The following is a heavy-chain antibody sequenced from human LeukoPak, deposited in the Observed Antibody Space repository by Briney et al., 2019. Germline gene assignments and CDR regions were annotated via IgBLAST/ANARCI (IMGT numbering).Heavy chain of an antibody. D-gene: IGHD1-14*01. Sequence: SETLSLTCAVYGGSVGGYYWSWIRQPPGKGLEWIGEINHSASTNSNPSLKSRVTISVDTSKNQFSLKLSSVTAADTAGYYCARRRTRAYMDVWGKGTTVTVSS. CDR3: ARRRTRAYMDV. J-gene: IGHJ6*03. V-gene: IGHV4-34*01. CDR2: INHSAST. CDR1: GGSVGGYY.